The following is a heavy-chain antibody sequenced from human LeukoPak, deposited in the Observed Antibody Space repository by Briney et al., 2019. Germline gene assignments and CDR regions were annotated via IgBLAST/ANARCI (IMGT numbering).Heavy chain of an antibody. J-gene: IGHJ4*02. Sequence: GGSLRLSCAASGFTFRKAWMSWVRQAPGKGLEWVGRIKDKTDGGTTDYAAPVKGRFTISRDDSKNTLYVQMNNLKTEDTAVYYCTTADGTYTSWRADYFDYWGQGTLVTVSS. CDR2: IKDKTDGGTT. D-gene: IGHD3-3*01. CDR3: TTADGTYTSWRADYFDY. CDR1: GFTFRKAW. V-gene: IGHV3-15*01.